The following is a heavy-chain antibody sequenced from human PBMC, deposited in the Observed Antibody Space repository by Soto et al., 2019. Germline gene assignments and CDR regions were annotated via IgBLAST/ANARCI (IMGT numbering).Heavy chain of an antibody. CDR3: SRGGCAIMTTIDY. CDR2: ISWNRGSI. V-gene: IGHV3-9*01. CDR1: GFTFDDYA. J-gene: IGHJ4*02. D-gene: IGHD4-17*01. Sequence: DVQLVESGGGLVQPGRSLRLSCAASGFTFDDYAMNWVRQAPGKGLARVSGISWNRGSIGYADSVKGQFTITRDNVKNSLYLQMNSLRAEDTALYDCSRGGCAIMTTIDYWGQGTLVTVSS.